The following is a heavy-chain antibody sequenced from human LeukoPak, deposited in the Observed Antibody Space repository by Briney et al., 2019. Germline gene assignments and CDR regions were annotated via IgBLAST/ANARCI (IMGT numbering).Heavy chain of an antibody. D-gene: IGHD5-12*01. J-gene: IGHJ4*02. CDR2: INHSGST. V-gene: IGHV4-34*01. CDR1: GGSFSGYY. CDR3: ARRRNSGYDFDY. Sequence: ASETLSLTCAVYGGSFSGYYWSWIRQPPGKGLEWIGEINHSGSTNYNPSLKRRVTISEDTSKNQFSLKLISVTAADTAVYYCARRRNSGYDFDYWGQGTLVTVSS.